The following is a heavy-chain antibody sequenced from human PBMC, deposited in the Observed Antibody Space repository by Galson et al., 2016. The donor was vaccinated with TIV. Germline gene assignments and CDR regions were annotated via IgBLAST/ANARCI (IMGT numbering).Heavy chain of an antibody. J-gene: IGHJ4*02. Sequence: SVKVSCKVSGNSLDELVIHWVRQAPGKGLEWMGGYDPEVFKPVYAPRFQGRVTMNADTDRDTAYMELGSLRIDDTAVYYCATVAWFPGLSLDNWGQGTLVSVSS. CDR3: ATVAWFPGLSLDN. CDR2: YDPEVFKP. V-gene: IGHV1-24*01. D-gene: IGHD2/OR15-2a*01. CDR1: GNSLDELV.